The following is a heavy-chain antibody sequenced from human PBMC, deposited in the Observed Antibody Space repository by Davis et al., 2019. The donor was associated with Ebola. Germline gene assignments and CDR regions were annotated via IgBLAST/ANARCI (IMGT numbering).Heavy chain of an antibody. Sequence: AASVKVSCKASGGTFSSYTISWVRQAPGQGLEWMGRIIPILGIANYAQKFQGRVTITADKSTSTAYMELSSLRSEDTAVYYCAREEIVVVVAATDFYYYFGMDVWGQGTTVTVSS. J-gene: IGHJ6*02. CDR3: AREEIVVVVAATDFYYYFGMDV. D-gene: IGHD2-15*01. CDR2: IIPILGIA. CDR1: GGTFSSYT. V-gene: IGHV1-69*04.